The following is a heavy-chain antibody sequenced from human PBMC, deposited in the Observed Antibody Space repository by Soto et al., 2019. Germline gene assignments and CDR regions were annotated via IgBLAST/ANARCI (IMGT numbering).Heavy chain of an antibody. J-gene: IGHJ4*02. V-gene: IGHV3-23*01. Sequence: GGSLRLSCAASGFTFSSYAMSWVRQAPGKGLEWVSAISSSGGTTYYAASVKGRFTISRENSKNTLFLQMNSLRAEDTAVYYCAKDRISSGWYSFDYWGQGTLVTVSS. CDR3: AKDRISSGWYSFDY. CDR2: ISSSGGTT. D-gene: IGHD6-19*01. CDR1: GFTFSSYA.